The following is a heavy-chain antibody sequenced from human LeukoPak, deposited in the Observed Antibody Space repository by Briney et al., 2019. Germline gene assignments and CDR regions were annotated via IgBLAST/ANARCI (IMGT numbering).Heavy chain of an antibody. CDR1: GYTFTGYY. J-gene: IGHJ4*02. CDR3: ARDRDDSSGYYRETLFDY. D-gene: IGHD3-22*01. Sequence: GASVKVSCKASGYTFTGYYMHWVRQAPGQGLGWMGWINPNSGGTNYAQKFQGRVTMTRDTSISTAYMELSRLRSDDTAVYYCARDRDDSSGYYRETLFDYWGQGTLVTVSS. CDR2: INPNSGGT. V-gene: IGHV1-2*02.